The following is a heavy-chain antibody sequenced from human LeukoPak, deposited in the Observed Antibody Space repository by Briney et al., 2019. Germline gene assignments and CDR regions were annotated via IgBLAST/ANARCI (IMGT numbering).Heavy chain of an antibody. V-gene: IGHV1-69*05. CDR3: ARDRPGSSGWYEFDY. D-gene: IGHD6-19*01. CDR2: IIPIFGTA. J-gene: IGHJ4*02. Sequence: EASVKVSCKASGGTFSSYAISWVRQAPGQGLEWMGGIIPIFGTANYAQKLQGRVTMTTDTSTSTAYMELRSLRSDDTAVYYCARDRPGSSGWYEFDYWGQGTLVTVSS. CDR1: GGTFSSYA.